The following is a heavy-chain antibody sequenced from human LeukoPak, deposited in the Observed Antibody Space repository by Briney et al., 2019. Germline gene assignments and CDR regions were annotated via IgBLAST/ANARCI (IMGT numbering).Heavy chain of an antibody. CDR3: ASLSTSFGMDV. Sequence: PGGSLRLSCAASGFTFSSYWMSWVRQVPGKGLEWVANIKQDGSEKYYVDSVKGRFTISRDNAKNSLYLQMNSLRAEDTAVYYCASLSTSFGMDVWGQGTTVTVSS. CDR2: IKQDGSEK. J-gene: IGHJ6*02. V-gene: IGHV3-7*05. CDR1: GFTFSSYW. D-gene: IGHD5/OR15-5a*01.